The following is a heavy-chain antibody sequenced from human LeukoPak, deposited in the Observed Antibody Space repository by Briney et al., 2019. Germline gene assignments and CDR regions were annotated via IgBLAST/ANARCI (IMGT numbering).Heavy chain of an antibody. D-gene: IGHD3-22*01. CDR3: AKLTVGDSSGYYPYYFDY. CDR1: GFTFSSYG. Sequence: GGSLRLSCAASGFTFSSYGMHWVRQAPGKGLEWVAVISYDGSNKYYADSAKGRFTISRDNSKNTLYLQMNSLRAEDTAVYYCAKLTVGDSSGYYPYYFDYWGQGTLVTVSS. CDR2: ISYDGSNK. J-gene: IGHJ4*02. V-gene: IGHV3-30*18.